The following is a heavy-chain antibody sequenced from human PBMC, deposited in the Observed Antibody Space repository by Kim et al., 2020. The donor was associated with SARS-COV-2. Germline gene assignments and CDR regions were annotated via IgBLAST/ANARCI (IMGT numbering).Heavy chain of an antibody. J-gene: IGHJ5*02. D-gene: IGHD2-2*01. CDR3: AKDHCSSTSCYSNWFDP. V-gene: IGHV3-9*01. Sequence: GGSLRLSCAASGFTFGDYAMHWVRQAPGKGLEWVSGISWNSGSIGYADSVKGRFTISRDNAKNSLYLQMNSLRAEDTALYYCAKDHCSSTSCYSNWFDPWGQGTLVTVSS. CDR1: GFTFGDYA. CDR2: ISWNSGSI.